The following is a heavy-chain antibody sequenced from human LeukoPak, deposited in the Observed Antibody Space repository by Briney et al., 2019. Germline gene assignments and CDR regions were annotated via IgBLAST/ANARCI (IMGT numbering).Heavy chain of an antibody. CDR2: ISSNGGST. D-gene: IGHD3-10*01. CDR3: ARVDEMVPFSGAFDI. Sequence: GGSLRLSCAASGFTFSSYAMHWVRQAPGKRREYVSGISSNGGSTYYGNSVKGRFTISRDNSKNTLYLQMGSLRAEDMAVYYCARVDEMVPFSGAFDIWGQGTVVTVSS. CDR1: GFTFSSYA. J-gene: IGHJ3*02. V-gene: IGHV3-64*01.